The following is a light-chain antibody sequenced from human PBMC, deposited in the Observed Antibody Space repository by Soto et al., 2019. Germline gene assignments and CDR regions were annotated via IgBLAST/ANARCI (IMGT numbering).Light chain of an antibody. J-gene: IGKJ5*01. Sequence: EVVMTQSPATLSVSPGDRTTLSCRASQNIAGNLAWYQQRPGQAPRLLIYDASTRATSIPARFSGSGSGTEFTLTISNLQSEDFAVYYCQQYNKWPRTFGQGTRLDIK. CDR2: DAS. CDR1: QNIAGN. CDR3: QQYNKWPRT. V-gene: IGKV3-15*01.